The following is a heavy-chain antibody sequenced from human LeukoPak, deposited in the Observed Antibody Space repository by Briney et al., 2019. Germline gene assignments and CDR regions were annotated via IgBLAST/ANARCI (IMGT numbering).Heavy chain of an antibody. CDR1: GFTFSTYI. CDR3: ARDRGYSGVWDY. D-gene: IGHD5-18*01. Sequence: GGSLRLSCAASGFTFSTYIMNWVRQAPGKGLEWVSYISSSSSNIYYGDSVKGRFNISRDNAKHSLFLQMNSLRVEDTAVYYCARDRGYSGVWDYCGQGTLVTVSS. V-gene: IGHV3-48*01. CDR2: ISSSSSNI. J-gene: IGHJ4*02.